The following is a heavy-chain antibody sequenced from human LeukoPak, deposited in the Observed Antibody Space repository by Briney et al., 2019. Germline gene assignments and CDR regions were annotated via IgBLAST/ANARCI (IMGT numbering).Heavy chain of an antibody. V-gene: IGHV3-13*01. Sequence: GGSLRLSCAASGFTFSSYDMHWVRQATGKGLEWVPAIGTAGDTYYPGSVKGRFTISRENAKNSLYLQMNSLRAGDTAVYYCARAALDCSSTSCYNYFDLWGRGTLVTVSS. D-gene: IGHD2-2*02. CDR3: ARAALDCSSTSCYNYFDL. CDR1: GFTFSSYD. CDR2: IGTAGDT. J-gene: IGHJ2*01.